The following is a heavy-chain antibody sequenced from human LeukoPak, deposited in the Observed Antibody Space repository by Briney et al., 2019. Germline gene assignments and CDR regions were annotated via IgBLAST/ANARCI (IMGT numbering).Heavy chain of an antibody. CDR1: GDSISGYY. Sequence: PSETLSLTCTVSGDSISGYYWSWIRQPVGKALQWIGHIYSSGSTSYNPSLKSRVTMSIDTSKNQFSLKLTSVTAADTAVYYCARTPIYYFDNSGYYNWGQGTLVTVSS. CDR3: ARTPIYYFDNSGYYN. V-gene: IGHV4-4*07. J-gene: IGHJ4*02. CDR2: IYSSGST. D-gene: IGHD3-22*01.